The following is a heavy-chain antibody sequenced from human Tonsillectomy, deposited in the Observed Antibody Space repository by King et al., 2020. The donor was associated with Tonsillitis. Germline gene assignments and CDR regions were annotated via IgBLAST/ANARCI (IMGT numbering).Heavy chain of an antibody. CDR3: ARLPHSSSRNWYSDP. V-gene: IGHV5-51*03. CDR2: IYPGDSDT. CDR1: GYSFNTYW. Sequence: VQLVESGVEVKKPGESLKISCKGSGYSFNTYWIGWVRQMPGKGLEWMGIIYPGDSDTTYSPSFQGQVPISADKSINAAYLQWRSLKASDTAIYYCARLPHSSSRNWYSDPWGRGTLVTVSS. D-gene: IGHD6-13*01. J-gene: IGHJ2*01.